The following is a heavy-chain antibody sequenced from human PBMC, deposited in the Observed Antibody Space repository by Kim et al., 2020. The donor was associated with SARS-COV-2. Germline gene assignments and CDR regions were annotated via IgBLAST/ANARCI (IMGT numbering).Heavy chain of an antibody. CDR2: IIPIFGTA. V-gene: IGHV1-69*13. CDR3: AREVVPAATGGDAFDI. J-gene: IGHJ3*02. Sequence: SVKVSCKASGGTFSSYAISWVRQAPGQGLEWMGGIIPIFGTANYAQKFQGRVTITADESTSTAYMELSSLRSEDTAVYYCAREVVPAATGGDAFDIWGQGTMVTFSS. CDR1: GGTFSSYA. D-gene: IGHD2-2*01.